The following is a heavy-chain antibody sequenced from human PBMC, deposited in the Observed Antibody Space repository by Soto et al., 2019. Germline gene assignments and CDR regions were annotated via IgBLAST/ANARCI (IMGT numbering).Heavy chain of an antibody. V-gene: IGHV4-39*01. CDR2: IYYSGST. CDR1: GGSISSSSYY. J-gene: IGHJ5*02. Sequence: QLQLQESGPGLVKPSETLSLTCTVSGGSISSSSYYWGWIRQPPGKGLEWIGSIYYSGSTYYNPSLKSRVTISVDTSKNQFSLKLSSVTAADTAVYYCARREYYDFWSGYYRNWFDPWGQGTLVTVSS. D-gene: IGHD3-3*01. CDR3: ARREYYDFWSGYYRNWFDP.